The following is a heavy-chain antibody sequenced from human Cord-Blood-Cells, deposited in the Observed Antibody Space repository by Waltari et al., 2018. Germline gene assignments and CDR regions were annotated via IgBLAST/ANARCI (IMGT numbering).Heavy chain of an antibody. J-gene: IGHJ4*02. V-gene: IGHV3-74*01. CDR2: INSDGSST. D-gene: IGHD1-26*01. CDR1: AFTFYRYW. CDR3: ARLGELLPDY. Sequence: EVQLVESGGGLVQPGGSLRLSCAASAFTFYRYWLHWVRQAPGKGLVWVSSINSDGSSTSYADSVKRRFTISRDNAKNTLYLQMNSLRAEDTAVYYCARLGELLPDYWGQGTLVTVSS.